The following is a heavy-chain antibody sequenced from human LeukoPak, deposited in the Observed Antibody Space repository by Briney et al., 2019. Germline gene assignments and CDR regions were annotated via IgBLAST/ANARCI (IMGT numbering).Heavy chain of an antibody. CDR1: GGSISSSSYY. D-gene: IGHD6-13*01. CDR3: ARLRTVAAAGIIWFDP. Sequence: SETLSLTCTVSGGSISSSSYYWGWIRQPPGKGLEWIGSIYYSGSTYYNPSLKSRVTISVDTSKNQFSLKLSSVTPADTAVYYCARLRTVAAAGIIWFDPWGQGTLVTVSS. CDR2: IYYSGST. J-gene: IGHJ5*02. V-gene: IGHV4-39*01.